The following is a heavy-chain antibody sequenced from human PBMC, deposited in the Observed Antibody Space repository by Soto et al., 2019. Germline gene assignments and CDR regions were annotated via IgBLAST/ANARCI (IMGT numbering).Heavy chain of an antibody. D-gene: IGHD3-22*01. J-gene: IGHJ4*02. CDR3: ARVNKGVYYDSSGYYPALDY. V-gene: IGHV1-2*02. Sequence: GASVKVSCKASGYTFTGYYMHWVRQAPGQGLEWMGWINPNSGGTNYAQKFQGRVTITADESTSTAYMELSSLRSEDTAVYYCARVNKGVYYDSSGYYPALDYWGQGTLVTVSS. CDR1: GYTFTGYY. CDR2: INPNSGGT.